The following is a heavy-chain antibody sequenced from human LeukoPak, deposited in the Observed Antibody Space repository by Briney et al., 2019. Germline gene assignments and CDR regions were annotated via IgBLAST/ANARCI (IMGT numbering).Heavy chain of an antibody. CDR3: ARDQLYRTGGTCYFDY. J-gene: IGHJ4*02. CDR2: IKSDGSST. D-gene: IGHD2-8*02. V-gene: IGHV3-74*01. CDR1: GFTFSSYW. Sequence: GGSLRLSCAASGFTFSSYWMHWVCQAPGKGLVWASRIKSDGSSTSYADSVKGRFTISRDNAKNTLYLQMNSLRAEDTAVYYCARDQLYRTGGTCYFDYWGQGTLVTVSS.